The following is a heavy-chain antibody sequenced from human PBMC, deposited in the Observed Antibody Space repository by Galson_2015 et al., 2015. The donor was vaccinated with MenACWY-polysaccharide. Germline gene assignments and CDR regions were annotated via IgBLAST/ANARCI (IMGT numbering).Heavy chain of an antibody. V-gene: IGHV3-33*01. D-gene: IGHD3-10*02. CDR2: IQYDGSQK. J-gene: IGHJ3*01. CDR3: AREGSRIVFHAFDV. CDR1: TVTFRGSG. Sequence: SLRLSCAASTVTFRGSGMHWVRQAPGKGLEWVAVIQYDGSQKQYIDSVKGRFTISRDNSKNTLYLEMNSLRAEDTALYYCAREGSRIVFHAFDVWGQGTMVTVSS.